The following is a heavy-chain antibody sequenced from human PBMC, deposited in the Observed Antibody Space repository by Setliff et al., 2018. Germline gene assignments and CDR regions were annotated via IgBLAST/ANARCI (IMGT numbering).Heavy chain of an antibody. CDR2: IKPDGSGK. J-gene: IGHJ3*02. V-gene: IGHV3-7*01. CDR1: GFTFSRYW. CDR3: ARDATYYDFWSDYSPDAFDI. D-gene: IGHD3-3*01. Sequence: PGGSLRLSCAASGFTFSRYWMSWVRQAPGKGLEWVANIKPDGSGKYYVDSVKGRFAISRDNAKNSLYLQMNSLRAEDTAMYYCARDATYYDFWSDYSPDAFDIWGQGTMVTVSS.